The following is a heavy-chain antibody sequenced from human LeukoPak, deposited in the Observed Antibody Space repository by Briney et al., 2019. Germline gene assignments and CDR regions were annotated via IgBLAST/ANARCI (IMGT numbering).Heavy chain of an antibody. CDR3: ARDYSNYGFDY. CDR1: GGTFSSYA. CDR2: IIPIFGTA. V-gene: IGHV1-69*06. D-gene: IGHD4-11*01. J-gene: IGHJ4*02. Sequence: EASVTVSCTASGGTFSSYAISWVRQAPGQGLEWMGRIIPIFGTANYAQKFQGRVTITADKSTSTAYMELSSLRSEDTAVYYCARDYSNYGFDYWGQGTLVTVSS.